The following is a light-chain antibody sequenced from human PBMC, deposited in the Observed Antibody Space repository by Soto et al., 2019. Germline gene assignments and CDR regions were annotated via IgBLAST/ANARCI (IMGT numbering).Light chain of an antibody. Sequence: DIQLTQSPSSLSASVGDRVTITCRASQSVTTYLNWYQQKPGKAPKLLISAASSLRDGAPSRFSGSGSGTVFTLTINSLLPEDFATYYCQQSFSDPPLSFGGGTRVEVK. J-gene: IGKJ4*01. CDR1: QSVTTY. CDR3: QQSFSDPPLS. CDR2: AAS. V-gene: IGKV1-39*01.